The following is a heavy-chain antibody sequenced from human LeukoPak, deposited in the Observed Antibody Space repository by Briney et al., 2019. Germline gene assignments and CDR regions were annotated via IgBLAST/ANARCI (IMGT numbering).Heavy chain of an antibody. CDR3: ARDWYYYGSGSYVEPFFDY. V-gene: IGHV1-18*01. CDR2: ISAHNGNT. D-gene: IGHD3-10*01. J-gene: IGHJ4*02. CDR1: VYTLASYG. Sequence: ASVKVSCKASVYTLASYGISWVQQAPGQGLEWMGWISAHNGNTNYAQKFQGRVTMTTDTSTNTAYMELRSLRYDDTAVYYCARDWYYYGSGSYVEPFFDYWGQGTLVTVFS.